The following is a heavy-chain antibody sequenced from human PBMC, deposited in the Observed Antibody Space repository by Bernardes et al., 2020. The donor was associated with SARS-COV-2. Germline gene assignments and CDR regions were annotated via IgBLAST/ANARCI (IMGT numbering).Heavy chain of an antibody. Sequence: SETLTLTCGVSGGSLSTDKWWTWVRQPPGKGLEWIGEIHHSQGTYYNPSLKSRLTISMDKSKNQFSLKLNSLTAADTAVYYCVRGGDWTFDSWGQGILVSVSS. CDR1: GGSLSTDKW. CDR2: IHHSQGT. CDR3: VRGGDWTFDS. V-gene: IGHV4-4*02. D-gene: IGHD1-1*01. J-gene: IGHJ4*02.